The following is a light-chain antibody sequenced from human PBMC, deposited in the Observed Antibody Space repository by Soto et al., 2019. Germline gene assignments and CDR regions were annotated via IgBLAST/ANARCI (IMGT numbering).Light chain of an antibody. Sequence: QMHQSPSSLSASVGDRVTITCQASQDISNYLNWYQQKLGKAPKLLIYDASNLETGVPSRFSGSGSGTDFTFTISSLQPEDIATYYCQRYSHLITLRQGTRWR. V-gene: IGKV1-33*01. CDR3: QRYSHLIT. CDR1: QDISNY. CDR2: DAS. J-gene: IGKJ5*01.